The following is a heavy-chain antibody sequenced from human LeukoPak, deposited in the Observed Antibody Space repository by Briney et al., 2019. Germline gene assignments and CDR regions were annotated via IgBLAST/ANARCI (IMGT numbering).Heavy chain of an antibody. CDR1: GGSISSYY. V-gene: IGHV4-59*01. D-gene: IGHD6-19*01. CDR3: AKDRGYSSGWYSRDAFDI. CDR2: IYYSGST. Sequence: SETLSLTCTVSGGSISSYYWSWIRQPPGKGLEWIGYIYYSGSTNYNPSLKSRVTISVDTSKNQFSLKLSSVTAADTAVYYCAKDRGYSSGWYSRDAFDIWGQGTMVTVSS. J-gene: IGHJ3*02.